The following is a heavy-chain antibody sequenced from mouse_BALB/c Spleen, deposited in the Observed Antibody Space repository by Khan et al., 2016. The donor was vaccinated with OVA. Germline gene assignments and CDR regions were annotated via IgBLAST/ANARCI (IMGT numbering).Heavy chain of an antibody. Sequence: VQLKESGPGLVKPSQSLSLTCTVTGYSITSGYAWNWIRQFPGNKLEWMGYISYSGGTSYNPSLKSRISMTRDTSKNQFFLQLNSVTTEDTATYYCARGNYYGYYFDYWGQGTTLTVSS. CDR3: ARGNYYGYYFDY. V-gene: IGHV3-2*02. CDR2: ISYSGGT. J-gene: IGHJ2*01. D-gene: IGHD1-1*01. CDR1: GYSITSGYA.